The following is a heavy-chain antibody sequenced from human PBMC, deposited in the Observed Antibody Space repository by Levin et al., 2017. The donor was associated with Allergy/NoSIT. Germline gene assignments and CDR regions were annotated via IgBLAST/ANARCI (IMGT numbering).Heavy chain of an antibody. CDR2: IYYSGST. CDR3: ARHREGYCSGGSCYRASNAFDI. D-gene: IGHD2-15*01. V-gene: IGHV4-59*08. Sequence: PSETLSLTCTVSGGSISSYYWSWIRQPPGKGLEWIGYIYYSGSTNYNPSLKSRVTISVDTSKNQFSLKLSSVTAADTAVYYCARHREGYCSGGSCYRASNAFDIWGQGTMVTVSS. CDR1: GGSISSYY. J-gene: IGHJ3*02.